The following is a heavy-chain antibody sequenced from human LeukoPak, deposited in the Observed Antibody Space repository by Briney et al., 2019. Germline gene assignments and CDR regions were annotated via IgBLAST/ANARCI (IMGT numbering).Heavy chain of an antibody. CDR3: ARDRIGSYYDSSGYYEGFDY. CDR2: IYYTGST. CDR1: GGSISSYY. V-gene: IGHV4-59*01. J-gene: IGHJ4*02. D-gene: IGHD3-22*01. Sequence: PSETLSLTCTVSGGSISSYYWSWIRQPPGKGLEWIGYIYYTGSTNYNPSLKSRVTISVDTSKSQFSLKLSSVTAADTAVYYCARDRIGSYYDSSGYYEGFDYWGQGTLVTVSS.